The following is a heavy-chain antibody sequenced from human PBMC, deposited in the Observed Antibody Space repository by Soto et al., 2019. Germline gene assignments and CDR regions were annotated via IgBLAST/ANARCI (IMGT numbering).Heavy chain of an antibody. V-gene: IGHV3-7*01. D-gene: IGHD2-15*01. J-gene: IGHJ4*02. Sequence: EVQLVESGGGLVQPGGSLRLSCVASGFIFSRHYMTWVRQDPGKGLESVAKIKPDGSESYYVDSVSGRFTLSRDNTKNSLSLQMNSLRVEATAVYYCATEEWWRVEFWGQGTLVTVSS. CDR3: ATEEWWRVEF. CDR1: GFIFSRHY. CDR2: IKPDGSES.